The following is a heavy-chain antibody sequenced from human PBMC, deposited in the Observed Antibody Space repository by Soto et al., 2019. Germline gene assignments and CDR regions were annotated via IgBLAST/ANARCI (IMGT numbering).Heavy chain of an antibody. Sequence: ASVKVSCKTSGYTFSNYGITWVRQAPGQPLEWLGWISLYSDGTNYAQKFQGRVSMTADTSTTTAYMELRSLRSDDTAVYYCARVVPGAEAWFGPWGQGTLVTVS. D-gene: IGHD2-2*01. CDR2: ISLYSDGT. CDR1: GYTFSNYG. CDR3: ARVVPGAEAWFGP. V-gene: IGHV1-18*01. J-gene: IGHJ5*02.